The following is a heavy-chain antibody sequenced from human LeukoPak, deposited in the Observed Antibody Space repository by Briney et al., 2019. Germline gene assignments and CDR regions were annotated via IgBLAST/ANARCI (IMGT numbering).Heavy chain of an antibody. V-gene: IGHV1-2*02. J-gene: IGHJ4*02. CDR3: ARANFLYCSSSTCLFDY. CDR1: GYTFTDYY. Sequence: ASVSVSCKASGYTFTDYYMHWVRQAPGQGFEWMGWINPNDGDTNYAQKFQGRVTMTRDTSISTAHMEVSRLRSDDTAVYYCARANFLYCSSSTCLFDYWGQGTLVTVSS. CDR2: INPNDGDT. D-gene: IGHD2-2*01.